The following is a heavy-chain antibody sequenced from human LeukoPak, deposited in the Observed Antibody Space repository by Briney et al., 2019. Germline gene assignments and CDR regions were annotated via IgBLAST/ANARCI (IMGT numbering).Heavy chain of an antibody. J-gene: IGHJ4*02. Sequence: ASVKVSCKASGYTFTSYGISWVRQAPGQGLERMGWISAYNGNTNYAQKLQGRVTMTTDTSTSTAYMELRSLRSDDTAVYYCARVDSLTGYSYGPPDYWGQGTLVTVSS. D-gene: IGHD5-18*01. CDR1: GYTFTSYG. CDR2: ISAYNGNT. V-gene: IGHV1-18*01. CDR3: ARVDSLTGYSYGPPDY.